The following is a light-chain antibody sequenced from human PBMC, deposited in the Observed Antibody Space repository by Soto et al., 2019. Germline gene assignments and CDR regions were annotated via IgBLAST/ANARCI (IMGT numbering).Light chain of an antibody. CDR3: QQYGSSPPYT. CDR1: QSVSSSY. V-gene: IGKV3-20*01. CDR2: GAS. Sequence: EIVLTQSPATMSLSPGERATLSCRASQSVSSSYLAWYQQKPGQAPRLLICGASPRATGIPDRFSGSGSGTDFTLTISRLEPEDFAVYYCQQYGSSPPYTFGQGTKLEIK. J-gene: IGKJ2*01.